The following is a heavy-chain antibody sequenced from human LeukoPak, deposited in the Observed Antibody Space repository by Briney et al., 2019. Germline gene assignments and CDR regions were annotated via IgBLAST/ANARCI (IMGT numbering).Heavy chain of an antibody. CDR3: ARDIALTYYYDSSGYSGFDY. J-gene: IGHJ4*02. D-gene: IGHD3-22*01. Sequence: GASVKVSCKASGYTFTSYGISWVRQAPGQGLEWMGWISAYNGNTNYAQKLQGRVTMTTDTSTSTAYMELRSLRSDDTAVYYCARDIALTYYYDSSGYSGFDYWGQGTLVTVSS. V-gene: IGHV1-18*01. CDR1: GYTFTSYG. CDR2: ISAYNGNT.